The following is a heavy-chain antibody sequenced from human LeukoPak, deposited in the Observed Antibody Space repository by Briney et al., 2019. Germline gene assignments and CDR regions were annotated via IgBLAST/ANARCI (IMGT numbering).Heavy chain of an antibody. Sequence: PSETLSLTCAVYGGSFSGYYWSWIRQPPGKGLEWIGEINHSGSTNYNPSLKSRVTISVGTSKNQFSLKLSSVTAADTAVYYCARGGYSYGYHYWGQGTLVTVSS. CDR2: INHSGST. D-gene: IGHD5-18*01. J-gene: IGHJ4*02. V-gene: IGHV4-34*01. CDR3: ARGGYSYGYHY. CDR1: GGSFSGYY.